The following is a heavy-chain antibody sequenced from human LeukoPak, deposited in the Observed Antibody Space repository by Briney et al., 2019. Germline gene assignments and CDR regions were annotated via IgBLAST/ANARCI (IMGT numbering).Heavy chain of an antibody. D-gene: IGHD4-17*01. CDR3: ATHYGDSRFDP. CDR1: GGSISSSSYY. Sequence: SETLSLTCTVSGGSISSSSYYWGWIRQPPEKGLEWIGSIYYSGSTYYNPSLKSRVTISVDTSKNQFSLKLSSVTAADTAVYYCATHYGDSRFDPWGQGTLVTVSS. CDR2: IYYSGST. V-gene: IGHV4-39*01. J-gene: IGHJ5*02.